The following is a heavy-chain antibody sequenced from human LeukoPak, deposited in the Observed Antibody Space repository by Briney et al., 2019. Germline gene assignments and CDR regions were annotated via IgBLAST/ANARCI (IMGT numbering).Heavy chain of an antibody. CDR2: ISGSGITI. V-gene: IGHV3-11*01. D-gene: IGHD3-10*01. CDR3: ARVGGSGNYYYYYGMDV. J-gene: IGHJ6*02. CDR1: GFKFSDYY. Sequence: GGSLRLSCAASGFKFSDYYMTWIRQAPGKGLEWVSYISGSGITIYYPDSLKGRFTISRDNAKNSLYLQMNSLRAEDTAVYYCARVGGSGNYYYYYGMDVWGQGTMVTVSS.